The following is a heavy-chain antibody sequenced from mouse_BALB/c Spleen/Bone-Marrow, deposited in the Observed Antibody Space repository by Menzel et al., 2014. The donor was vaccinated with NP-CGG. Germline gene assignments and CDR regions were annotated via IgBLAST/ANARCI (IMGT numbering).Heavy chain of an antibody. V-gene: IGHV1-9*01. J-gene: IGHJ3*01. CDR2: ILPGSGST. CDR1: GYTFSSYW. CDR3: ARTKSGCSHWFAY. Sequence: QVQLQQSGAELMKPGASVKLSCKATGYTFSSYWIEWVKQRPGHGLEWIGEILPGSGSTNYNEKFKGKATFTADTSSNTATVQLNSRTSEAAAVYFCARTKSGCSHWFAYWGAGTLVTVST. D-gene: IGHD1-1*01.